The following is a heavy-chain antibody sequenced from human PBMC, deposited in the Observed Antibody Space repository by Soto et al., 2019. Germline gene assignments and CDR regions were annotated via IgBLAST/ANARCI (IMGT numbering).Heavy chain of an antibody. CDR1: GGSISSSNW. V-gene: IGHV4-4*02. CDR2: IYHSGST. J-gene: IGHJ6*02. CDR3: ARGQESDYYYYGMDV. Sequence: SETLSLTCAVSGGSISSSNWWSWVRQPPGKGLEWIGEIYHSGSTNYNPSLKSRVTISVDKSKNQFSLKLSSVTAADTAVYYCARGQESDYYYYGMDVWGQGTTVTVSS.